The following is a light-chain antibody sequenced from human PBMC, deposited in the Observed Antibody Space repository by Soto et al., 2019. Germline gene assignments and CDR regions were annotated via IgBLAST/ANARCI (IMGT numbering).Light chain of an antibody. CDR1: QSVSSK. Sequence: EIVMTQSPDTLSVSPGERATLSCRASQSVSSKLAWYQQKPGQTPRLLIYDGFTRVTGIPARFSGSGSGTEFTLTISSLQSEDFAVYYCQQYNNWPPWTFGQGTTVEIK. V-gene: IGKV3-15*01. CDR2: DGF. CDR3: QQYNNWPPWT. J-gene: IGKJ1*01.